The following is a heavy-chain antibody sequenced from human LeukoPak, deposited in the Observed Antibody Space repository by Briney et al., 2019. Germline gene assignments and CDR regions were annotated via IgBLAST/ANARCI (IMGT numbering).Heavy chain of an antibody. V-gene: IGHV4-38-2*02. J-gene: IGHJ4*02. CDR1: GYSISSGYY. Sequence: SETLSLTCTVSGYSISSGYYWGWIRQPPGKGPEWIGSVYHSERTYYNSSLKSRVTLSVDTSKNHFSLKLSSVTAADTAVYYCARNRDGYNSFDYWGQGTLVTVSS. D-gene: IGHD5-24*01. CDR2: VYHSERT. CDR3: ARNRDGYNSFDY.